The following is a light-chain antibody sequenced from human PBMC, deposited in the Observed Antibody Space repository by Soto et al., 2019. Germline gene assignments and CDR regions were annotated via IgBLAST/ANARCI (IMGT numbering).Light chain of an antibody. Sequence: DIVMTQSPDSLAVSLGERATINCKSSQSVLYSSNHKNYLAWYQLKPGQPPKLLIYWASTRESGVPDRFSGSRSGTDFTLTISSLQAENLAVYYCQQYFRPWTFGQGTKVEIK. CDR1: QSVLYSSNHKNY. V-gene: IGKV4-1*01. CDR3: QQYFRPWT. J-gene: IGKJ1*01. CDR2: WAS.